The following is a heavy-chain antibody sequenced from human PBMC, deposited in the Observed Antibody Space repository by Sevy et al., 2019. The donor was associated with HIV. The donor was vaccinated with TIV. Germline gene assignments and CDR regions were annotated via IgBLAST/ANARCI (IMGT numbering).Heavy chain of an antibody. V-gene: IGHV3-21*01. CDR2: ISSGSSYI. CDR3: ARNLDYYASGPPDS. CDR1: GFTFSYYN. J-gene: IGHJ4*02. Sequence: GGSLRLSCAASGFTFSYYNMNWVRQAPGKGLEWVSSISSGSSYIFYVDSVKGRFTISRDNAMDSLFLQMNSLRAEDTAVYYCARNLDYYASGPPDSWGRGTLVTVSS. D-gene: IGHD3-10*01.